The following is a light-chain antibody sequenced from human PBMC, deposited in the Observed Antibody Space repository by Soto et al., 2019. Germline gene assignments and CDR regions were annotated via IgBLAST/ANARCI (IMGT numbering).Light chain of an antibody. J-gene: IGKJ2*01. CDR3: QQYYSTPYT. CDR2: WAS. Sequence: DIVMTQSPDSLAVSLGERATINCKSSQSVLNSSNNKNYLAWYQQKPGQPPKLLIYWASTRESGVPDRISGSGSGTDFTLTISSLQAEDVAVYYCQQYYSTPYTFGQGTKLEIK. CDR1: QSVLNSSNNKNY. V-gene: IGKV4-1*01.